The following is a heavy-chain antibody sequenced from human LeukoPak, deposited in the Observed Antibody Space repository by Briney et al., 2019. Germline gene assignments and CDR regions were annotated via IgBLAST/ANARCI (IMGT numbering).Heavy chain of an antibody. D-gene: IGHD3-22*01. CDR3: AREGDDSSGPGDY. J-gene: IGHJ4*02. V-gene: IGHV3-48*03. CDR1: GFTFSSYE. CDR2: ISSSGSTI. Sequence: GGSLRLSCAASGFTFSSYEMSWVRQAPGKGLEWVSYISSSGSTIYYADSVKGRFTISRDNAKNSLYLQMNSLRAEDTAVYYCAREGDDSSGPGDYWGQGTLVTVSS.